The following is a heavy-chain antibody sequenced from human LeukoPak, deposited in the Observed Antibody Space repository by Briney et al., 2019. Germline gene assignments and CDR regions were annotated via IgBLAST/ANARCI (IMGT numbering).Heavy chain of an antibody. CDR3: AKGGPGDALYGITFGGVIVKGGPLAY. V-gene: IGHV3-30*18. D-gene: IGHD3-16*02. Sequence: GGSLRLSCAASGFTFSSYGMHWVRQAPGKGLEWVAVISYDGSNKYYADSVKGRFPISRDNSKHTLYLQMHSLRAEDTAVYYCAKGGPGDALYGITFGGVIVKGGPLAYWGQGTLVTVSS. CDR1: GFTFSSYG. J-gene: IGHJ4*02. CDR2: ISYDGSNK.